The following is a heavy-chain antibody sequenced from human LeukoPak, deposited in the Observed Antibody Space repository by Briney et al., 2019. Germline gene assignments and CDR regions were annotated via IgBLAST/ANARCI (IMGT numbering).Heavy chain of an antibody. V-gene: IGHV3-7*01. D-gene: IGHD4-17*01. CDR2: INQDGSGR. CDR3: ARDPDYGDPGPFRDY. J-gene: IGHJ4*02. Sequence: PGGSLRLSCAASGFTVSDNYMSWVRQAPGKGLEGVANINQDGSGRYHVDSVKGRITISRDNAKNSLYLQMNSLRAEDTAVYYCARDPDYGDPGPFRDYWGQGTLVTVSS. CDR1: GFTVSDNY.